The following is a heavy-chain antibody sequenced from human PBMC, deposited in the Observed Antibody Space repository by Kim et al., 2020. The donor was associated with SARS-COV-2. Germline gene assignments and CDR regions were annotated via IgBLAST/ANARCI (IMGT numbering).Heavy chain of an antibody. CDR3: AGVNYGSGRGLDY. V-gene: IGHV4-31*02. Sequence: YNPSLKSRVTISVDTSKNQFSLKLSSVTAADTAVYYCAGVNYGSGRGLDYWGQGTLVTVSS. J-gene: IGHJ4*02. D-gene: IGHD3-10*01.